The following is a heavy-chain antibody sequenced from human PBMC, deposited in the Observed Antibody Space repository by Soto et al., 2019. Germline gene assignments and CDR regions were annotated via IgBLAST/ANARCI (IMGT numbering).Heavy chain of an antibody. Sequence: GGSLRLSCAASGFTFSSYSMNWVRQAPGKGLEWVSYISSSSSTIYYADSVKGRFTISRDNAKNSLYLQMNSLRDEDTAVYYCARRRRPFTIFGVVIVDYYYGIDVWGQGTTVTVSS. V-gene: IGHV3-48*02. CDR3: ARRRRPFTIFGVVIVDYYYGIDV. D-gene: IGHD3-3*01. J-gene: IGHJ6*02. CDR1: GFTFSSYS. CDR2: ISSSSSTI.